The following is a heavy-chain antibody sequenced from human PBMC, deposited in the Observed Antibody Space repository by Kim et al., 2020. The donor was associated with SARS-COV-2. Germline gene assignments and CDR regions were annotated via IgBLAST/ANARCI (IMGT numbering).Heavy chain of an antibody. D-gene: IGHD3-3*01. CDR3: ARGWEVLGSYYDFWSGYYTLRYASGSPDY. J-gene: IGHJ4*02. Sequence: GGSLRLSCAASGFTFSSYWMHWVRQAPGKGLVWVSRINSDGSSTSYADSVKGRFTISRDNAKNTLYLQMNSLRAEDTAVYYCARGWEVLGSYYDFWSGYYTLRYASGSPDYWGQGTLVTVSS. CDR1: GFTFSSYW. V-gene: IGHV3-74*01. CDR2: INSDGSST.